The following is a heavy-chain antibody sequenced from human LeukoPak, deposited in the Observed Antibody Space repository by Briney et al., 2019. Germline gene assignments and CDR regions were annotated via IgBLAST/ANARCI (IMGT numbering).Heavy chain of an antibody. CDR3: ARARGSSTNYYGVDV. J-gene: IGHJ6*02. CDR2: ISYDGSNK. V-gene: IGHV3-30*03. D-gene: IGHD6-6*01. Sequence: GGSLRLSCAASGSTFSSYGMHWVRQAPGKGLEWVALISYDGSNKYYADSVKGRFTISRDNSKNTLYLQMNSLRAEDTAVYYCARARGSSTNYYGVDVWGQGTTVTVSS. CDR1: GSTFSSYG.